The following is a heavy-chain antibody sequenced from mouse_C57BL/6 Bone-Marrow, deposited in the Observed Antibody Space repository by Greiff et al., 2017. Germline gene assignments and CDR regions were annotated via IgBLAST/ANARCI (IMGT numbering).Heavy chain of an antibody. Sequence: VQLQQSGAELVKPGASVKISCKASGYAFSSYWMNWVKQRPGKGLEWIGQIYPGDGDTNYNGKFKGKATLTADKSSSTAYMQLSSLTSEDSAVYFCARRGITTSMDYWGQGTSVTVSS. CDR3: ARRGITTSMDY. V-gene: IGHV1-80*01. CDR1: GYAFSSYW. D-gene: IGHD1-1*01. CDR2: IYPGDGDT. J-gene: IGHJ4*01.